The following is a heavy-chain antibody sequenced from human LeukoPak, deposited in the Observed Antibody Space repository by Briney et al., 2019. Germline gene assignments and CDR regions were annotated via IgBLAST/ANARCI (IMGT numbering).Heavy chain of an antibody. Sequence: ASVKLSCKASGYTFTSYGISWVRQAPGQGLEWMGWISAYNGNTNYAQKLQGRVTMTTDTSTSTAYMKLRSLRSDDTAVYYCARMGIAVAGTKTYYFDYWGQGTLVTVSS. D-gene: IGHD6-19*01. J-gene: IGHJ4*02. CDR3: ARMGIAVAGTKTYYFDY. CDR1: GYTFTSYG. V-gene: IGHV1-18*01. CDR2: ISAYNGNT.